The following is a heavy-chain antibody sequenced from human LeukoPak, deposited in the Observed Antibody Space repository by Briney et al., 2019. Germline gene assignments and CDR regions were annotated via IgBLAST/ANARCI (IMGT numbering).Heavy chain of an antibody. CDR3: TTDFFWVVISGLVNDFDI. CDR2: ISGSGGST. D-gene: IGHD3-9*01. CDR1: GFTFSSYA. J-gene: IGHJ3*02. V-gene: IGHV3-23*01. Sequence: GGSLRLSCAASGFTFSSYAMNWVRQAPGKGLEWVSAISGSGGSTYYADSVKGRFTISRDNSKNTLSLQMNSLKTEDTAVYYCTTDFFWVVISGLVNDFDIWGQGTMVTVSS.